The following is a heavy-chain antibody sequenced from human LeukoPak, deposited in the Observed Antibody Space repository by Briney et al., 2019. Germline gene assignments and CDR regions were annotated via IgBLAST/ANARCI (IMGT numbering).Heavy chain of an antibody. J-gene: IGHJ3*02. D-gene: IGHD4-11*01. CDR2: IKQDGSEK. V-gene: IGHV3-7*01. CDR1: GFTFSGYW. Sequence: PGGSLRLSFAASGFTFSGYWMSWVRQAPGKGLEWVANIKQDGSEKYYVDSVKGRFTISRDNAKNSLYLQMNSLRAEDTAVYYCARGTTDAFDIWGQGTMVTVSS. CDR3: ARGTTDAFDI.